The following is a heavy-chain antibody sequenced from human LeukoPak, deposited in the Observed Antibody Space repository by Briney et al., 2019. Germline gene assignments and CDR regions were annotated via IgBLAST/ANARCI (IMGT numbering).Heavy chain of an antibody. J-gene: IGHJ4*02. CDR1: GFAFSSYA. D-gene: IGHD5-24*01. CDR2: ISGSGGST. CDR3: AKDGDGYNPYDY. Sequence: PGGSLRLSCAASGFAFSSYAMSWVRQAPGKGLEWVSAISGSGGSTYYADSVKGRFTISRDNSKNTLCLQMNSLRAEDTAVYYCAKDGDGYNPYDYWGQGTLVTVSS. V-gene: IGHV3-23*01.